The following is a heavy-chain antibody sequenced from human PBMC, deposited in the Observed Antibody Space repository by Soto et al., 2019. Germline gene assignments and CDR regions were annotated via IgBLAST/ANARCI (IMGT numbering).Heavy chain of an antibody. V-gene: IGHV4-61*01. D-gene: IGHD3-16*02. J-gene: IGHJ5*02. Sequence: SETLSLTCTVSGFFVSSGSYYWIWIRQAPGKGLEWIGYIYYSGSTNYNPSLKSRVTISVDTSKNQFSLKLSSVTAADTAVYYCARDISGDYVWGSYRYTSRFDPWGQGTLVTVSS. CDR3: ARDISGDYVWGSYRYTSRFDP. CDR1: GFFVSSGSYY. CDR2: IYYSGST.